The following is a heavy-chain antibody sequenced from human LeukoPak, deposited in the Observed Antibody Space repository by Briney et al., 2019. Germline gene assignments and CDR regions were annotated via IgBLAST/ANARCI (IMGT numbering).Heavy chain of an antibody. CDR1: GGSISSGGYY. CDR2: IYYSGST. Sequence: SQTLSLTCTVSGGSISSGGYYWSWIRQHPGKGLEWIGYIYYSGSTYYNPSLKSRVTISVDTSKNQFSLKLSSVTAADTAVYYCARGMAGTIFGVVIHYYYYGMDVWGQGTTVTVSS. V-gene: IGHV4-31*03. D-gene: IGHD3-3*01. CDR3: ARGMAGTIFGVVIHYYYYGMDV. J-gene: IGHJ6*02.